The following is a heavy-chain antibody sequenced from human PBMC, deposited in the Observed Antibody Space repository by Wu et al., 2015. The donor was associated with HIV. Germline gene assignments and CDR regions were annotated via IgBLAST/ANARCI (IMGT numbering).Heavy chain of an antibody. CDR1: GGTFNSYA. CDR2: IIPIFGTA. CDR3: AREPCANYGDSDYYYYYYGMDV. J-gene: IGHJ6*02. V-gene: IGHV1-69*13. Sequence: QVQLVQSGAEVKKPGSSVKVSCKASGGTFNSYAISWVRQAPGQGLEWMGRIIPIFGTANYAQKFQGRVTITADESTSTAYMELSSLRSEDTAVYYCAREPCANYGDSDYYYYYYGMDVWGQGTTVTVSS. D-gene: IGHD4-17*01.